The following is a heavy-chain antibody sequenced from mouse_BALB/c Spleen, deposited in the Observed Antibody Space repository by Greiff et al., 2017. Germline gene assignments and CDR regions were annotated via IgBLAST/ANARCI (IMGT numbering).Heavy chain of an antibody. CDR2: IYPGGGYT. D-gene: IGHD2-3*01. V-gene: IGHV1-63*02. Sequence: VQGVESGAELVRPGTSVKMSCKAAGYTFTNYWIGWVKQRPGHGLEWIGDIYPGGGYTNYNEKFKGKATLTADTSSSTAYMQLSSLTSEDSAIYYCARWGDGYPYYAMDYWGQGTSVTVSS. CDR3: ARWGDGYPYYAMDY. J-gene: IGHJ4*01. CDR1: GYTFTNYW.